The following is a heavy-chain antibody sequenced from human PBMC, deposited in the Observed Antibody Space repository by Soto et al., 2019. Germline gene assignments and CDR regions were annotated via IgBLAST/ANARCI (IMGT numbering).Heavy chain of an antibody. J-gene: IGHJ4*02. V-gene: IGHV6-1*01. CDR1: GDSVSSNSAA. CDR2: TYYRSKWYN. Sequence: SPTLSLTCAISGDSVSSNSAAWNWIRPSPSRGLEWLGRTYYRSKWYNDYAVSVKSRITITPATSKNQFSLQLNSVTPEDTPVYSCARVGFEGATRNFDYWGPGTLVTVSS. CDR3: ARVGFEGATRNFDY. D-gene: IGHD1-26*01.